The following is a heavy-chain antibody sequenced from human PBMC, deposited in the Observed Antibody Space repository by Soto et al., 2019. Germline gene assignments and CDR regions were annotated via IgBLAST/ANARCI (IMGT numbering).Heavy chain of an antibody. CDR2: INSGGTRT. V-gene: IGHV3-21*01. Sequence: EAHLVESGGGLVKPGGSLRLSCEASAFTFGSHTMNWVRQAPGKGLEWVSSINSGGTRTYYADSVKGRFTISRDNAKNSLYLQMNSLRAEDAAVYYCSREVQPGVRREYDYWGQGALVTVSS. CDR3: SREVQPGVRREYDY. J-gene: IGHJ4*02. D-gene: IGHD3-10*01. CDR1: AFTFGSHT.